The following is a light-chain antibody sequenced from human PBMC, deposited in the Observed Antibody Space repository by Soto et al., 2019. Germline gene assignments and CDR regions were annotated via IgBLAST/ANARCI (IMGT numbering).Light chain of an antibody. CDR1: GSDVGGSIY. V-gene: IGLV2-14*01. CDR3: SSFSYTSTLYV. CDR2: EVS. J-gene: IGLJ1*01. Sequence: QSVLTQPASVSGSPGQSVTISCTGTGSDVGGSIYVSWYQQHPGKAPKLMISEVSNRPSGVSNRFSGSKSGNTASLTISGLQAEDEADYYCSSFSYTSTLYVFGTGTKLTVL.